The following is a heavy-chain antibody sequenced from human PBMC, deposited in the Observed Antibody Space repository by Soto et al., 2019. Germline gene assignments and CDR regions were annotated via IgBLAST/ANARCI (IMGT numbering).Heavy chain of an antibody. CDR1: GFTFSSYG. J-gene: IGHJ6*02. CDR2: IWYDGSNK. CDR3: ARDLRQWLVLYYYGIDV. V-gene: IGHV3-33*01. D-gene: IGHD6-19*01. Sequence: QVQLVESGGGVVQPGRSLRLSCAASGFTFSSYGMHWVRQAPGKGLEWVAVIWYDGSNKYYADSVKGRFTISRDNSKNTLYLQMNSLRAEDTAVYYCARDLRQWLVLYYYGIDVWGQGTTVTVSS.